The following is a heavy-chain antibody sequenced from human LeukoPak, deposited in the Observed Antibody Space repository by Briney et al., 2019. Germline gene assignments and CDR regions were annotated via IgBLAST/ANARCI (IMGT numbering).Heavy chain of an antibody. CDR1: GGSISSYY. D-gene: IGHD3-3*01. V-gene: IGHV4-59*01. J-gene: IGHJ5*02. CDR3: ARGRINYDFWSGPPWFDP. CDR2: IYYSGDT. Sequence: SETLSLTCTVSGGSISSYYWSWIRQPPGKGLEWIGLIYYSGDTNYNPSLKSRVTISVDTSKNQFSLKLSSVTAADTAVYYCARGRINYDFWSGPPWFDPWGQGTLVTVSS.